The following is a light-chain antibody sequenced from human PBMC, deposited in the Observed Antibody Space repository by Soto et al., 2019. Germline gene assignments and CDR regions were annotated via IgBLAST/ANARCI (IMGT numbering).Light chain of an antibody. Sequence: EILLTQSPDTLSVSRGESATLSCRASQRVYSNLAWYQQNPGQDPRLLIYGASTRATGIPARFSGSGSGTEFTLTISSLQSEDFAVYYCQQYNNWPRTFGQGTKVDI. V-gene: IGKV3-15*01. J-gene: IGKJ1*01. CDR1: QRVYSN. CDR3: QQYNNWPRT. CDR2: GAS.